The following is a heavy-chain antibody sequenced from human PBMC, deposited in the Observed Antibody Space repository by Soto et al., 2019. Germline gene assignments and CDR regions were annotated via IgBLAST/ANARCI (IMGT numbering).Heavy chain of an antibody. CDR3: ARSYHIVSAAIDY. CDR2: IYYSGST. J-gene: IGHJ4*02. Sequence: SETLSLTCTVSGGSISSGGYYWSWIRQHPGKGLEWIGYIYYSGSTNYNPSLKSRVTISVDTSKNQFSLKLSSVTAADTAVYYCARSYHIVSAAIDYWGQGTLVTVSS. D-gene: IGHD2-2*02. CDR1: GGSISSGGYY. V-gene: IGHV4-61*08.